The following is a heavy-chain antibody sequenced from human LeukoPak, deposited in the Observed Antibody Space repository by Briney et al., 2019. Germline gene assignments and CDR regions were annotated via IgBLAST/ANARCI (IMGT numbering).Heavy chain of an antibody. V-gene: IGHV3-30*18. D-gene: IGHD6-25*01. Sequence: GGSLRLSCAASGFTFSSYGIHWVRRAPGKGLEWVAVISYDGSNKFYADSVKGRFTISRDNSNNTLYLQMDSLRVEGTAVYYCAKAASNWFDPWGQGTLVTVSS. J-gene: IGHJ5*02. CDR1: GFTFSSYG. CDR3: AKAASNWFDP. CDR2: ISYDGSNK.